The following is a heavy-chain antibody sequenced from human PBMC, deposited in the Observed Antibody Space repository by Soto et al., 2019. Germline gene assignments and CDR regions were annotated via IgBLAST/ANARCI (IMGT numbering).Heavy chain of an antibody. CDR2: VIPVFNSA. J-gene: IGHJ6*02. Sequence: SVKVSCKSSGGSFSNYAISWVQQAPGQGLEWLGGVIPVFNSANYAPKFQGRVTITADTSTSTVYMEVSSLAPDDTAVYYCGRRANRGMDVWGQGTTVTVSS. CDR3: GRRANRGMDV. V-gene: IGHV1-69*06. CDR1: GGSFSNYA. D-gene: IGHD2-8*01.